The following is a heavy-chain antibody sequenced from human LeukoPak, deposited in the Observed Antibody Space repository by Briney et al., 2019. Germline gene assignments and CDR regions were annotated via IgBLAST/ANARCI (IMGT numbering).Heavy chain of an antibody. J-gene: IGHJ6*04. V-gene: IGHV4-34*01. Sequence: KPSETLSLTCAVYGGSFSGYYWSWIRQPPGKGLEWIGEINHSGSTNYNPSLKSRVTISVDTSKNQFSLKLSSVTAADTAVYYCARDHVDSALAFTSTHSFDIWGKGTTVTISS. CDR1: GGSFSGYY. D-gene: IGHD5-18*01. CDR2: INHSGST. CDR3: ARDHVDSALAFTSTHSFDI.